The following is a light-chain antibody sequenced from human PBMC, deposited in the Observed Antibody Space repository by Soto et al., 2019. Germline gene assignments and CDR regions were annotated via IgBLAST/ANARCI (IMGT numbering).Light chain of an antibody. CDR3: AAWDDSLSGPV. J-gene: IGLJ3*02. Sequence: QSVLTRPPSASGTPGQRVTISCSGSSSNIGSNYVYWYQQLSGTAPKLLIYRNNQRPSGVPDRFSGSKSGTSASLAISGLRSEDEADYYCAAWDDSLSGPVFGGGTQLTVL. CDR1: SSNIGSNY. V-gene: IGLV1-47*01. CDR2: RNN.